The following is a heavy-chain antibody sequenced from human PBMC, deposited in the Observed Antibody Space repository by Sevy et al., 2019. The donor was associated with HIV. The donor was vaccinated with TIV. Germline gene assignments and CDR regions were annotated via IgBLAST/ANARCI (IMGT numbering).Heavy chain of an antibody. J-gene: IGHJ6*02. CDR2: FSYDGSNK. D-gene: IGHD1-26*01. V-gene: IGHV3-30*04. Sequence: GGSLRLSCAASGFTFSSYAMHWVRQAPGKGLEWVAVFSYDGSNKYYADSVKGRFTISRDNAKKALYLQMNNLRADDTALYYCARDCNSATCLWGLDVWGQGTTVTVSS. CDR1: GFTFSSYA. CDR3: ARDCNSATCLWGLDV.